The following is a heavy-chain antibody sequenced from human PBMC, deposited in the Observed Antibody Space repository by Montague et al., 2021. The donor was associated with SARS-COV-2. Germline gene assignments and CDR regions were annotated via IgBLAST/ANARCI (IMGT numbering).Heavy chain of an antibody. D-gene: IGHD4-23*01. CDR2: VLSTGHT. Sequence: SETLSLTCTVSGGSISSYYWSWIRQPPEKGLEWVGYVLSTGHTNYNPSLKSRVTMSVDTSKNQLSLKLSSVTTADTAVYSCANDRAGNSYAYFYGIDVWGQGTTVTVSS. V-gene: IGHV4-59*01. CDR3: ANDRAGNSYAYFYGIDV. CDR1: GGSISSYY. J-gene: IGHJ6*02.